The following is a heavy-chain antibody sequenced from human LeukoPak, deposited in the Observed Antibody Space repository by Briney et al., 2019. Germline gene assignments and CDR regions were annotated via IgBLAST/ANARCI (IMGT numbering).Heavy chain of an antibody. J-gene: IGHJ4*02. CDR2: FDPEDGET. Sequence: ASVKVSCKVSGYTLTELSMHWVRQAPGKGLEWMGCFDPEDGETNYAQNFQGRVTMTEDTSTNTAYMELSSLRSEDTAVYYCATGRGLRFLEWGPRDWGQGTLVTVSS. CDR3: ATGRGLRFLEWGPRD. D-gene: IGHD3-3*01. V-gene: IGHV1-24*01. CDR1: GYTLTELS.